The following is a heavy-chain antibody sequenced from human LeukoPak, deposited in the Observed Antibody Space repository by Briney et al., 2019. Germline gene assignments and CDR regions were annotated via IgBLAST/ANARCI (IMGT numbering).Heavy chain of an antibody. CDR3: ARSVTTNALDI. Sequence: PGGSLRLSCAASGFTFSSYSMNWVRQAPGKGLEWISYVSSSGNTIYNADSVKGRLTISRDNAKSSLYLQMNSLRDDDTAVYYCARSVTTNALDIWGQGTMVTVSS. V-gene: IGHV3-48*02. CDR2: VSSSGNTI. J-gene: IGHJ3*02. CDR1: GFTFSSYS. D-gene: IGHD4-17*01.